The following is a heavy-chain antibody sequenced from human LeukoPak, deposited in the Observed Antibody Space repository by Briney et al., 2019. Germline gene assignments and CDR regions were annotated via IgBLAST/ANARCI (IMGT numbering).Heavy chain of an antibody. V-gene: IGHV4-30-4*01. CDR1: GGSISSGDYY. D-gene: IGHD2-2*01. Sequence: SQTLSLTCTVSGGSISSGDYYWSWIRQPPGKGLEWIGYIHYSGSTYYNPSLKSRVTISVDTSKNQFSLKLSSVTAADTAVYYCARDLIVVVPAGMYYYYGMDVWGKGTTVTVSS. CDR2: IHYSGST. J-gene: IGHJ6*04. CDR3: ARDLIVVVPAGMYYYYGMDV.